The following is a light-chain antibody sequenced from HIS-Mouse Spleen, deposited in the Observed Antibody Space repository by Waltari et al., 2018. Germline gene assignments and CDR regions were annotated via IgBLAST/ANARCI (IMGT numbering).Light chain of an antibody. CDR2: WAA. J-gene: IGKJ1*01. Sequence: DIVMTQSPDSLAVSLGERATINCKSSQSVLYSSTNKNYLAGYQQKPGQPPKLLIYWAATRESGVPYRFSGSGSGTDFTLTISSLQAEDVAVYYCQQYYSTRGTFGQGTKVEIK. V-gene: IGKV4-1*01. CDR3: QQYYSTRGT. CDR1: QSVLYSSTNKNY.